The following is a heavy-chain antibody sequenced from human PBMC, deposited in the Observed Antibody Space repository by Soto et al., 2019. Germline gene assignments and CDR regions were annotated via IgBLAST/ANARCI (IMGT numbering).Heavy chain of an antibody. CDR2: INPRNGDT. D-gene: IGHD3-16*02. CDR3: ARHRFTSGSDYFDS. V-gene: IGHV1-2*02. J-gene: IGHJ4*02. CDR1: GYTLTEYN. Sequence: ASVKVSCKASGYTLTEYNLHWVRQAPGQGLEWMGSINPRNGDTDFAQKFQPRVTMTRDTSITTAYMEVFRLTSHDTAVYYCARHRFTSGSDYFDSWGQGTLVTVSS.